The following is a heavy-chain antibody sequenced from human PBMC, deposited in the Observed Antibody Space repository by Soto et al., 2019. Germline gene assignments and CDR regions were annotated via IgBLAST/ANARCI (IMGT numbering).Heavy chain of an antibody. Sequence: LRLSCAASGFTFSSYGMHWVRQAPGKGLEWVAVISYDGSNKYYADSVKGRFTISRDNSKNTLYLQMNSLRAEDTAVYYSAKLPINYYDSSGYAFDIWGQGTMVTVSS. CDR2: ISYDGSNK. J-gene: IGHJ3*02. V-gene: IGHV3-30*18. CDR1: GFTFSSYG. D-gene: IGHD3-22*01. CDR3: AKLPINYYDSSGYAFDI.